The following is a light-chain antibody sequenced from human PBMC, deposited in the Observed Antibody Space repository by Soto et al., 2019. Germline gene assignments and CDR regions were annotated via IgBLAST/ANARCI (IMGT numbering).Light chain of an antibody. CDR3: CSYARSSTWV. Sequence: QSALTQPASVSGSPGQSITISCTGTSSDVGNYNLVSWYQQHPGKAPKLMIYEVSKRPSGVSNRLSGSKSGNTASLTISGLQAEDEADYYCCSYARSSTWVFGGGTKLTVL. J-gene: IGLJ3*02. CDR1: SSDVGNYNL. V-gene: IGLV2-23*02. CDR2: EVS.